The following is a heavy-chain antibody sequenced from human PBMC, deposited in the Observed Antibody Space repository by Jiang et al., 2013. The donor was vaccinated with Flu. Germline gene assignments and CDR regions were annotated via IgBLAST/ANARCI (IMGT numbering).Heavy chain of an antibody. V-gene: IGHV1-2*02. CDR3: ARDLSFPNIDAFDI. Sequence: GAEVKRPGASVKVSCKASGYTFSDYYMHWVRQAPGQGPEWMGWIKPDSGGTKYAQNFQGRVTMTRDTSISTAYMELSRLKSDDTAVYFCARDLSFPNIDAFDIWGQGTMVTVS. CDR1: GYTFSDYY. CDR2: IKPDSGGT. D-gene: IGHD2/OR15-2a*01. J-gene: IGHJ3*02.